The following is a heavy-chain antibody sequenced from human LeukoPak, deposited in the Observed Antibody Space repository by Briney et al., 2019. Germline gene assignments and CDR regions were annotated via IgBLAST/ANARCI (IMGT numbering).Heavy chain of an antibody. Sequence: ASVKVSCKASGGTFSSYAISWVRQAPGQGLEWMGGIIPIFGTANYAQKFQGRVTITADKSTSTAYMELSSLRSEDMAVYYCARDLVGNWFDPWGQGTLVTVSS. V-gene: IGHV1-69*06. CDR1: GGTFSSYA. CDR2: IIPIFGTA. D-gene: IGHD2-8*02. CDR3: ARDLVGNWFDP. J-gene: IGHJ5*02.